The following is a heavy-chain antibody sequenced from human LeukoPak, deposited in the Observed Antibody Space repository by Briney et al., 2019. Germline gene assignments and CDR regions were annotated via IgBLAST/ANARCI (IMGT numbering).Heavy chain of an antibody. V-gene: IGHV3-23*01. J-gene: IGHJ6*03. Sequence: GGSLRLSCAASGFTFSSYTMNWVRQAPGKGLEWVSAISGSGGSTYYADSVKGRFTISRDNSKNTPYLQMNSLRAEDTAVYYCAKVTSSGYDFWSGYYTGGHYYYYMDVWGKGTTVTVSS. CDR2: ISGSGGST. CDR3: AKVTSSGYDFWSGYYTGGHYYYYMDV. D-gene: IGHD3-3*01. CDR1: GFTFSSYT.